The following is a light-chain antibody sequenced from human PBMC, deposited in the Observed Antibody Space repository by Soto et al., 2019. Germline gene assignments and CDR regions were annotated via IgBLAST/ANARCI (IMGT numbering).Light chain of an antibody. Sequence: EIVLTQSPGSLSLSPGERATLSCRATQSVSDRHLAWYQQKPGQAPRLLIYGASSRATGIPDRFSGSGSGTDFTIIISRVEPEDFAVYYCQQYDSSETFGQGTKVEIK. CDR1: QSVSDRH. J-gene: IGKJ1*01. CDR2: GAS. CDR3: QQYDSSET. V-gene: IGKV3-20*01.